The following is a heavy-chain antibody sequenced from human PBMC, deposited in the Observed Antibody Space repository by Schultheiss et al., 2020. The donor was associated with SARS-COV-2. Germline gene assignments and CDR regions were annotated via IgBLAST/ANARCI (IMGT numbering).Heavy chain of an antibody. CDR1: GGSISSSSYY. J-gene: IGHJ3*02. CDR2: IDYSGRI. Sequence: SQTLSLTCTVSGGSISSSSYYWSWIRQSPGKGLEWIGYIDYSGRIFYNPSLKSRLAISADTSNHQFSLKLNSVTAADAAVYYCARQSKYDSGGYQDAFDIWGQGTMVTVSS. D-gene: IGHD3-22*01. V-gene: IGHV4-30-4*01. CDR3: ARQSKYDSGGYQDAFDI.